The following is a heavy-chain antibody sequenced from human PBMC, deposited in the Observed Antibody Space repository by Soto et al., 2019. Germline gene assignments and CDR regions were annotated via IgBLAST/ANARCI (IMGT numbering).Heavy chain of an antibody. V-gene: IGHV1-69*06. D-gene: IGHD2-2*01. Sequence: ASVKVSCKASGGTFNNYVINWVRQAPGQGLEWMGGIIPIFGTANYAQKFQGRVTITADKSTSTAYMELNSLRSEDTAVYYCAGRCDSTSCLAHFDYWGQGTLVTVSS. CDR1: GGTFNNYV. CDR3: AGRCDSTSCLAHFDY. CDR2: IIPIFGTA. J-gene: IGHJ4*02.